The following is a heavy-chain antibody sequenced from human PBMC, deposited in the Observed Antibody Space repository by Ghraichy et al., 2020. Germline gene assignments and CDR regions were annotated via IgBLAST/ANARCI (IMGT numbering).Heavy chain of an antibody. D-gene: IGHD1-26*01. CDR1: GFTFSSYD. CDR3: ARTDGGAPYYFDY. J-gene: IGHJ4*02. CDR2: IRFDESNI. Sequence: GSLRLSCAASGFTFSSYDIHWVRQAPGKGLEWVAFIRFDESNIYYADSVEGRFTISRDNSKNTLYLQMNSLRAEDTAVYYCARTDGGAPYYFDYWGQGTLVTVSS. V-gene: IGHV3-30*02.